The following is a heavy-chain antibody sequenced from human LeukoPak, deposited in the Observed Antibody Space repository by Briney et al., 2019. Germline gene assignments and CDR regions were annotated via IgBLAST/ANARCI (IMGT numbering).Heavy chain of an antibody. CDR2: IYHSGST. CDR1: GGSISSSNW. J-gene: IGHJ6*02. V-gene: IGHV4-4*02. CDR3: ARVSGKGGYYYYGMDV. Sequence: SETLSLTCAVSGGSISSSNWWSWVRQPPGKGLEWIGEIYHSGSTNYNPSLKSRVTISVDKSKNQFSLKLSSVTAADTAVYYCARVSGKGGYYYYGMDVWGQGTTVTVSS. D-gene: IGHD3-3*01.